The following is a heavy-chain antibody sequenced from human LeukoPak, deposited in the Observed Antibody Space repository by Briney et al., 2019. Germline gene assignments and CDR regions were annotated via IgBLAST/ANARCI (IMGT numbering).Heavy chain of an antibody. D-gene: IGHD1-26*01. V-gene: IGHV4-4*07. CDR3: ARENSGSYYRQPQKNAFDI. CDR2: IYTSGST. CDR1: GGSISSYY. Sequence: SETLSLTCTVSGGSISSYYWSWIRQPAGKGLEWIGRIYTSGSTNYNPSLKRRVTMSVDTSKNQFSLKLSSVTAADTAVYYCARENSGSYYRQPQKNAFDIWGQGTMVTVSS. J-gene: IGHJ3*02.